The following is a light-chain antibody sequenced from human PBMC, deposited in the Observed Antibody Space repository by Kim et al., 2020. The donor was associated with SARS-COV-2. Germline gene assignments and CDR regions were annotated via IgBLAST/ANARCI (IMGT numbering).Light chain of an antibody. CDR1: EMGHKY. J-gene: IGLJ2*01. CDR2: QDS. V-gene: IGLV3-1*01. Sequence: VSPGQTASITCAGNEMGHKYTSWCKQKPDQSPVRFMYQDSKRPSGIPERCSGSNSGNTATLTISGTQAMDEADYYCQAWDSSTAVVFGGGTQLTVL. CDR3: QAWDSSTAVV.